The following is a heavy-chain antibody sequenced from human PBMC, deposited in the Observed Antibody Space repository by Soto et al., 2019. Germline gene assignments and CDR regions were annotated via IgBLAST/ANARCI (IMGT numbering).Heavy chain of an antibody. J-gene: IGHJ6*03. V-gene: IGHV2-70*11. CDR1: GFSLSTSGMC. D-gene: IGHD4-17*01. CDR2: IDWDDDK. CDR3: ARTLDYGNKGAVSYYYYYMDV. Sequence: SGPTLVNPTQTLTLTCTFSGFSLSTSGMCVSWIRQPPGKALEWLARIDWDDDKYYSTSLKTRLTISKDTSKNQVVLTMTNMDPVDTATYYCARTLDYGNKGAVSYYYYYMDVWGKGTTVTVSS.